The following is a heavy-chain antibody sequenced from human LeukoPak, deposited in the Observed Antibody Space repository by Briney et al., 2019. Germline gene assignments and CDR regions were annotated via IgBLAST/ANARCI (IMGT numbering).Heavy chain of an antibody. CDR1: GFTFSSYS. Sequence: GGSLRLSCAASGFTFSSYSMNWVRQAPGKGLEWVSYISSSSTIYYADSVKGRFTISRGNAKNSLYLQMNSLRAEDTAVYYCAKNHLQSGSYSLGYYYYGMDVWGQGTTVTVSS. D-gene: IGHD1-26*01. CDR2: ISSSSTI. CDR3: AKNHLQSGSYSLGYYYYGMDV. J-gene: IGHJ6*02. V-gene: IGHV3-48*01.